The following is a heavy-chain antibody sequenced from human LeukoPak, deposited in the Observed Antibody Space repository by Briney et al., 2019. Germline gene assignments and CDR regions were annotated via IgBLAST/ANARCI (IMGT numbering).Heavy chain of an antibody. CDR1: GFTFSSYS. V-gene: IGHV3-21*01. CDR2: ISSSSSYI. CDR3: ARARDGDYLSVFDY. D-gene: IGHD4-17*01. Sequence: GGSLRLSCAASGFTFSSYSMNWVRQAPGKGLEWVSSISSSSSYIYYADSVKGRFTISRDNAKNSLYLQMNSLRAEDTAVYYCARARDGDYLSVFDYWGQGTLVTVSS. J-gene: IGHJ4*02.